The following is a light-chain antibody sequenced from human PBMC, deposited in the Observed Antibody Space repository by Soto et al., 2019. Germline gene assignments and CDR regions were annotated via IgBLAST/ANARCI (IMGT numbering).Light chain of an antibody. CDR3: SSYTSSSTLYV. CDR2: EVS. V-gene: IGLV2-14*01. Sequence: QSALTQPASVSGSPGQSITISCTGTSSDVGGYNYVSWYQHHPGKAPKLMIYEVSNRPSGVSNRLSGSKSGNTASLTISGLQAEDEADYYCSSYTSSSTLYVFGSGTNVTGL. J-gene: IGLJ1*01. CDR1: SSDVGGYNY.